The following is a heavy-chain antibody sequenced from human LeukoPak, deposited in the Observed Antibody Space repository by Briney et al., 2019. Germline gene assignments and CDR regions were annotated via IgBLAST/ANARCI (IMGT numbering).Heavy chain of an antibody. V-gene: IGHV3-23*01. Sequence: GGSLRLSCTASGFTFSNYAMSWVRQAPGKGLEWVSATSGRADHTYYADSVKGRFIISRDDSKNTVYLQMNSLRVEDTAVYYCAKDPQENRRDWFIHYFDLWGQGTLVSVSS. J-gene: IGHJ5*02. CDR3: AKDPQENRRDWFIHYFDL. CDR1: GFTFSNYA. D-gene: IGHD3/OR15-3a*01. CDR2: TSGRADHT.